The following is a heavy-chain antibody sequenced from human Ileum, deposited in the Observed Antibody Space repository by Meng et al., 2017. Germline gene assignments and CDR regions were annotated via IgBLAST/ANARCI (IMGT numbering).Heavy chain of an antibody. CDR2: TYYRSKWYS. V-gene: IGHV6-1*01. CDR3: ASGSGSLDY. CDR1: GVSVSSNIAA. Sequence: QVQLPQLGPGLVKTSQSLSRTCSVSGVSVSSNIAAWNWIRQSPLRGLEWLGRTYYRSKWYSEYAVSVKSRISITPDTSKNQFSLQMNSVTPEDTAVYYCASGSGSLDYWGPGTLVTVSS. J-gene: IGHJ4*02. D-gene: IGHD3-3*01.